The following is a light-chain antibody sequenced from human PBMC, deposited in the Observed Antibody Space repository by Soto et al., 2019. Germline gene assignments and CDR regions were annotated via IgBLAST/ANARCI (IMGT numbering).Light chain of an antibody. CDR2: DAS. CDR3: QQRTNWPTST. CDR1: QNVRSY. J-gene: IGKJ5*01. Sequence: EIVLTQSPATLSLSPGERATLSCRASQNVRSYLAWYQQKPGQAPRLLIHDASSRATGIPDGFSGSGSGTDFTLTISSLEPEDSAVYYCQQRTNWPTSTFGQGTRLEIK. V-gene: IGKV3-11*01.